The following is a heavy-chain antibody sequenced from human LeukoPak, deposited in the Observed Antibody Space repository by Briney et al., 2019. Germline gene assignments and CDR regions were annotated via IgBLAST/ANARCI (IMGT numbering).Heavy chain of an antibody. CDR1: GFTFSSYG. V-gene: IGHV3-33*01. CDR3: ARVRLRESRGLSAFDI. D-gene: IGHD3-10*01. Sequence: GGSLRLSCAASGFTFSSYGMHWVRQAPGKGLEWVAVIWYDGSNKYYADSVKGRFTISRDNSKNTLYLQMNSLRAEDTAVYYCARVRLRESRGLSAFDIWGQGTTVTVSS. J-gene: IGHJ3*02. CDR2: IWYDGSNK.